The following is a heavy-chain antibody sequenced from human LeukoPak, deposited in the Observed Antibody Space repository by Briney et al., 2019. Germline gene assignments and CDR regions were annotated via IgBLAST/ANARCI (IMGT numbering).Heavy chain of an antibody. D-gene: IGHD1-20*01. Sequence: SQTLSLTCAISGDSVSSNSAAWNWIRQSPSRGLEWLGRTYYRSKWYNDYAVSVKSRITINPDTSKNQFSLQLNSVTPEDTAVYYCARDKYNWSLSAGYYYYGMDVWGQGATVTVSS. V-gene: IGHV6-1*01. CDR3: ARDKYNWSLSAGYYYYGMDV. CDR2: TYYRSKWYN. J-gene: IGHJ6*02. CDR1: GDSVSSNSAA.